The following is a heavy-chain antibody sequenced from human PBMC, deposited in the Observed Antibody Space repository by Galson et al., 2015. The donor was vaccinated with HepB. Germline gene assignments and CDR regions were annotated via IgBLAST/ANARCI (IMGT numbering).Heavy chain of an antibody. CDR3: AKDHPSGGWPVFDY. Sequence: SLRLSCAASGYNIGSRAVSWARQAPGKGPEWIASVNNVGNAYYANSVKGRFTVSRDDSKNTLFLEMNSLRVEDTGVYYCAKDHPSGGWPVFDYWGQGTLVTVAS. J-gene: IGHJ4*02. D-gene: IGHD2-15*01. CDR2: VNNVGNA. V-gene: IGHV3-23*01. CDR1: GYNIGSRA.